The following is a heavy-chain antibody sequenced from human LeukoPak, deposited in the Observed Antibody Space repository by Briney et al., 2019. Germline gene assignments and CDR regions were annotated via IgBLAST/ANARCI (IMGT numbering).Heavy chain of an antibody. CDR2: ISYDGSNK. V-gene: IGHV3-30-3*01. Sequence: PGGSLRLSCAASGFTFSSYAMHWVRQAPGKGLEWVAVISYDGSNKYYADSVKGRFTISRDNSKNTLYLQMNSLRAEDTAVYYCARDLGRHDGYGGNRMDYWGQGTLVTVSS. J-gene: IGHJ4*02. CDR3: ARDLGRHDGYGGNRMDY. D-gene: IGHD4-23*01. CDR1: GFTFSSYA.